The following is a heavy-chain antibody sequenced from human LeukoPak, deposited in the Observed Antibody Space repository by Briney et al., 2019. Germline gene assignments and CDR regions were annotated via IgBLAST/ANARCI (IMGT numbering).Heavy chain of an antibody. CDR2: ISAYNGNT. CDR1: GYTFTSYG. V-gene: IGHV1-18*01. J-gene: IGHJ4*02. Sequence: ASVKVSCKASGYTFTSYGISWVRQAPGQGLEWMGWISAYNGNTNYAQKLQGRVTMTTDTSTSTAYMELRSLRSDDTDVYYCTRETSSRYFDYWGQGTLVTVSS. CDR3: TRETSSRYFDY.